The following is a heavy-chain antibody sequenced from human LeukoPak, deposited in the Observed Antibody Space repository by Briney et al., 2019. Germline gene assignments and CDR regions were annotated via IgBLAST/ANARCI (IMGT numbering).Heavy chain of an antibody. D-gene: IGHD3-9*01. CDR3: VRVTGPRYNWFDP. J-gene: IGHJ5*02. V-gene: IGHV4-4*07. CDR2: IHTSGST. CDR1: GGSISSYY. Sequence: SETLSLTCTVSGGSISSYYWTWIRQPAGKGPEWIGRIHTSGSTNYNPSLKSRVNMSVDTSKNQFSLKLSSVTAADTAVYYCVRVTGPRYNWFDPWDQGTLVTVSS.